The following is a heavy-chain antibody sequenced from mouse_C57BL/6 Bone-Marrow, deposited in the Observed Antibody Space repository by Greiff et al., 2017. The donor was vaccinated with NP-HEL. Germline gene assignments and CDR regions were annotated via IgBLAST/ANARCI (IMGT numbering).Heavy chain of an antibody. Sequence: VQLQQSGPELVKPGASVKISCKASGYAFSSSWMNWVKQRPGKGLEWIGRIYPGDGDTNYNGKFKGKATLTADKSSSTAYMQLSSLTSEDSAVYFCATIPPGDAMDYWGQGTSVTVSS. V-gene: IGHV1-82*01. CDR2: IYPGDGDT. CDR1: GYAFSSSW. J-gene: IGHJ4*01. CDR3: ATIPPGDAMDY. D-gene: IGHD3-1*01.